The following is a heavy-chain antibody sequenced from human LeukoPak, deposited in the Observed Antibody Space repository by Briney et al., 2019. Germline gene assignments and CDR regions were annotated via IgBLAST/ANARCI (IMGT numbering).Heavy chain of an antibody. CDR1: EFPFTNAW. CDR3: TTDAGYCSSTSCYEGWFDP. CDR2: IKSKTDGGTT. V-gene: IGHV3-15*01. Sequence: GGSLRLSCAASEFPFTNAWMSWVRQAPGKGLEWVGRIKSKTDGGTTDYAAPVKGRFTISRDDSKNTLYLQMNSLKTEDTAVYYCTTDAGYCSSTSCYEGWFDPWGQGTLVTVSS. J-gene: IGHJ5*02. D-gene: IGHD2-2*01.